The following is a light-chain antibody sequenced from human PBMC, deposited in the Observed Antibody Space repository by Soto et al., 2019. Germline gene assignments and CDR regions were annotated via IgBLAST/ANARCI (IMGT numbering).Light chain of an antibody. J-gene: IGKJ1*01. CDR2: KAS. V-gene: IGKV1-5*03. CDR1: QSISSR. Sequence: DIPMTQYPSTLSASVGDRATITCRASQSISSRLAWYQQKPGKAPKLLIYKASSLESGVPSRFSGSGSGTEFTLTISSRQPDDFATYYCQQYNSYPWTFGQGTKVELK. CDR3: QQYNSYPWT.